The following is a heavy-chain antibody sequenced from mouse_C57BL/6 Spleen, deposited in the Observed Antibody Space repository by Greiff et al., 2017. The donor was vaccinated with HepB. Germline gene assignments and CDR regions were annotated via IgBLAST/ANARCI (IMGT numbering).Heavy chain of an antibody. J-gene: IGHJ2*01. CDR1: GYTFTSYW. D-gene: IGHD2-10*01. CDR3: AREGDPYYYFDY. Sequence: QVQLQQPGAELVRPGTSVKLSCKASGYTFTSYWMHWVKQRPGQGLEWIGVIDPSDSYTNYNQKFKGKATLTVDTSSSTAYMQRSSLTSEDSAVFYCAREGDPYYYFDYWGQGTTLTVSS. CDR2: IDPSDSYT. V-gene: IGHV1-59*01.